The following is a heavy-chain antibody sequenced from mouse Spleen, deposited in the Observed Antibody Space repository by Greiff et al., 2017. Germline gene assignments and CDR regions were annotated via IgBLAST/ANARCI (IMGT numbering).Heavy chain of an antibody. Sequence: EVHLVESGGDLVKPGGSLKLSCAASGFTFSSYGMSWVRQTPDKRLEWVATISSGGSYTYYPDSVKGRFTISRDNAKNTLYLQMSSLKSEDTAMYYCARQDGEKRDYAMDYWGQGTSVTVSS. CDR2: ISSGGSYT. V-gene: IGHV5-6*01. CDR1: GFTFSSYG. J-gene: IGHJ4*01. D-gene: IGHD1-1*01. CDR3: ARQDGEKRDYAMDY.